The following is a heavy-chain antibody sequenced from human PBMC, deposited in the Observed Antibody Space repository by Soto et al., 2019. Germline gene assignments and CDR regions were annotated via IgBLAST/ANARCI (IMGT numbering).Heavy chain of an antibody. CDR1: GGTFSSYA. V-gene: IGHV1-69*13. J-gene: IGHJ6*02. CDR2: IIPIFGTA. D-gene: IGHD1-1*01. Sequence: SVKVSCKASGGTFSSYAISWVRQAPGQGLEWMGGIIPIFGTANYAQKFQGRVTITADESTSTAYMELSSLRSEDTAVYYCARDLATAYGMDVWGQGTTVTVSS. CDR3: ARDLATAYGMDV.